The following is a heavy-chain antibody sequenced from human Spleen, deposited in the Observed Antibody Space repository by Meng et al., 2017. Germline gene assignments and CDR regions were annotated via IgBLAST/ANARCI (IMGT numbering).Heavy chain of an antibody. CDR2: IKGDGSEK. D-gene: IGHD6-19*01. Sequence: GESLKISCAASGFTFDDYGMSWVRQAPGKGLEWVANIKGDGSEKHYVDSVKGRFTISRDNAKSSLYLQMNNLGAEDTAVYYCARVNGWLFDYWGQGTLVTVSS. CDR3: ARVNGWLFDY. CDR1: GFTFDDYG. J-gene: IGHJ4*02. V-gene: IGHV3-7*01.